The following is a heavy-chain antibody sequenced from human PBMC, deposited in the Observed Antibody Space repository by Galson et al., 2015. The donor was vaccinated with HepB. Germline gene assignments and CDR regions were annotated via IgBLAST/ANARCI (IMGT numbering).Heavy chain of an antibody. CDR2: IYPGDSDT. D-gene: IGHD5-12*01. V-gene: IGHV5-51*01. CDR3: ARPVVQNPEVDIVATIPHYFDY. Sequence: QSGAEVKKPGESLKISCKGSGYSFTSYWIGWVRQMPGKGLEWMGIIYPGDSDTRYSPSFQGQVTISADKSISTAYLQWSSLKASDTAMYYCARPVVQNPEVDIVATIPHYFDYWGQGTLVTVSS. J-gene: IGHJ4*02. CDR1: GYSFTSYW.